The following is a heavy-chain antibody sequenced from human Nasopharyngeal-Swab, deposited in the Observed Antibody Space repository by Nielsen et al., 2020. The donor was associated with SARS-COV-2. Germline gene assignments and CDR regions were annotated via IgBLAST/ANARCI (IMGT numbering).Heavy chain of an antibody. J-gene: IGHJ4*02. CDR1: GYTFTSNV. D-gene: IGHD1-1*01. CDR3: ARENQEYANIWIDY. V-gene: IGHV7-4-1*02. Sequence: ASVKVSCKASGYTFTSNVLNWVRQAPGQGPEYIGWISTKTGAPTYAQAFTGRFVISFDTPVSKTYLQISSLKADDTAVYYCARENQEYANIWIDYWGQGTQVTVSS. CDR2: ISTKTGAP.